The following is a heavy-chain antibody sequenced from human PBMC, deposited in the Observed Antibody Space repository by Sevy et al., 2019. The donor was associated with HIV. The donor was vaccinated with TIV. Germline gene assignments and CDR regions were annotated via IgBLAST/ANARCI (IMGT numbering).Heavy chain of an antibody. V-gene: IGHV3-23*01. CDR1: GFTFSTYA. D-gene: IGHD3-22*01. CDR2: ISGSGGDT. Sequence: GGSLRLSCAASGFTFSTYAMSWVRQAPGKGLEWVSVISGSGGDTYYAESVKGRFNTSRDNSKNTLYLQMNSLRAEDTAVYYCAKDAYYYDGSGYSMSQWYYGMDVWGQGTTVTVSS. J-gene: IGHJ6*02. CDR3: AKDAYYYDGSGYSMSQWYYGMDV.